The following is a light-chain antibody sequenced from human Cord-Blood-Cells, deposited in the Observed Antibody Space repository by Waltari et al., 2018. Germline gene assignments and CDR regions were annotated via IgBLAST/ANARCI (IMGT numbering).Light chain of an antibody. CDR1: QSVSSY. CDR2: DAS. Sequence: EIVLTQSPATLSLSPGDRATLSCRASQSVSSYLAWYQQKPGQAPRLLIYDASNRATGIPARFSGSGSGTDITLTISSLEPEDFAVYYCQQRSNWPPTFGQGTKVEIK. CDR3: QQRSNWPPT. V-gene: IGKV3-11*01. J-gene: IGKJ1*01.